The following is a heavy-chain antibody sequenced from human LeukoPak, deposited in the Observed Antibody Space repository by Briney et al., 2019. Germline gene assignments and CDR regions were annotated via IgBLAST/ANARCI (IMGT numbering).Heavy chain of an antibody. CDR1: GGSISSYY. Sequence: PSETLSLTCTVSGGSISSYYWSWIRQPPGKGLEWIGYIYYSGSTNHNPSLKSRVTISVDTSKNQFSLKLSSVTAADTAVYYCARHTWIQLWFDYWGQGTLVTVSS. D-gene: IGHD5-18*01. J-gene: IGHJ4*02. CDR3: ARHTWIQLWFDY. V-gene: IGHV4-59*08. CDR2: IYYSGST.